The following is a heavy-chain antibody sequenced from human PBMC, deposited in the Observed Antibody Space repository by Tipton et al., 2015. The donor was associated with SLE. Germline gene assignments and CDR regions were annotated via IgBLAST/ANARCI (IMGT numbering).Heavy chain of an antibody. D-gene: IGHD5-12*01. Sequence: TLSLTCTVSGDSISRHYWTWIRQPAGKGLEWIGRIYISGSGSINYNPSLKSRVSMSIDTSKNRFSLKLSSVTAADTALYYCARKLASIDDAFDIWGPGTVVTVSS. V-gene: IGHV4-4*07. CDR2: IYISGSGSI. CDR3: ARKLASIDDAFDI. J-gene: IGHJ3*02. CDR1: GDSISRHY.